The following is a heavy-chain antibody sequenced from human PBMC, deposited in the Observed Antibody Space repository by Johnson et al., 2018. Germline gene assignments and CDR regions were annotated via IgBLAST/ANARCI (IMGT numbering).Heavy chain of an antibody. V-gene: IGHV3-30-3*02. CDR1: GFTFSSYA. Sequence: QVQLVQSGGGVVQPGRSLRLSCAASGFTFSSYAMHWVRQAPGTGLEWVAVISYDGSNKYYADSVKGRFTISRDNSKNTLYLQMNSLRAEDTAVYYCAKRRNDYSNYSAHYYYYMDVWGKGTTVTVSS. J-gene: IGHJ6*03. CDR2: ISYDGSNK. D-gene: IGHD4-11*01. CDR3: AKRRNDYSNYSAHYYYYMDV.